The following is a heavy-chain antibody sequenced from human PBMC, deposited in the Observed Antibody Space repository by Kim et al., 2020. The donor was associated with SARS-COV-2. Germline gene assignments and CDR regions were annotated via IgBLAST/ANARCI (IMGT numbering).Heavy chain of an antibody. D-gene: IGHD2-2*02. J-gene: IGHJ6*02. CDR2: ITHSEST. CDR1: GGSFSGHS. Sequence: SETLSLTCAVYGGSFSGHSWTWIRQPPGKGLEWIGEITHSESTKYNPSLKSRLTISIDMSKNQFSLKLTSVTAADTGLYYCTRGRVGVVPAPVLGLGPYYDYFTLDVWGHGTTVIVSS. V-gene: IGHV4-34*01. CDR3: TRGRVGVVPAPVLGLGPYYDYFTLDV.